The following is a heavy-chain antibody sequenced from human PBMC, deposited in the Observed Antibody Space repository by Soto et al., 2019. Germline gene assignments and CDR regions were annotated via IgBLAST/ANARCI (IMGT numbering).Heavy chain of an antibody. CDR3: AKPFIAVAVRRINYFDY. J-gene: IGHJ4*02. CDR1: GFTFSSYA. V-gene: IGHV3-23*01. CDR2: ISGSGGST. D-gene: IGHD6-19*01. Sequence: GGSLRLSCAASGFTFSSYAMSWVRQAPGKGLEWVSAISGSGGSTYYADSVKGRFTISRDNSKNTLYLQMNSLRAEDTAVYYCAKPFIAVAVRRINYFDYWGQGTLVTVSS.